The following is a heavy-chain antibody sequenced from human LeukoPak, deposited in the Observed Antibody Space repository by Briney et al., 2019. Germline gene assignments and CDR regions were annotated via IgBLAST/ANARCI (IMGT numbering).Heavy chain of an antibody. V-gene: IGHV4-39*01. CDR1: GGSISSNSYY. D-gene: IGHD6-19*01. CDR2: FYYSGST. J-gene: IGHJ4*02. CDR3: ARRVYTSGWYDGYIEPIFDS. Sequence: SETLSLTCTVSGGSISSNSYYWGWIRQPPGKGLEWIGSFYYSGSTYYNPSLKSRVTISVDTSKNQFPLRLSSVTAADTAVYYCARRVYTSGWYDGYIEPIFDSWGQGSLVTVSS.